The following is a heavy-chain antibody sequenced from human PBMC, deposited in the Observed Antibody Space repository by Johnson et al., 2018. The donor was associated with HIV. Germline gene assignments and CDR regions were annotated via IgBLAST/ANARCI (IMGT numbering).Heavy chain of an antibody. D-gene: IGHD6-13*01. Sequence: VQLVESGGGLVQPGGSLRLSCAASGFTFSSYWMHWVRQAPGKGLVWVSRINSDGSSTSYADSVKGRFTISRDNAKNTLYLQMNSLRAEDTAVYYCARDTTSGLDGSSWYGAFDIWGQGTLVTVSS. CDR1: GFTFSSYW. J-gene: IGHJ3*02. CDR2: INSDGSST. CDR3: ARDTTSGLDGSSWYGAFDI. V-gene: IGHV3-74*01.